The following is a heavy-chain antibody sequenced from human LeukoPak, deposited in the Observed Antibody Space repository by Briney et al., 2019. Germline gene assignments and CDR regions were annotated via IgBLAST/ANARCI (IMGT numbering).Heavy chain of an antibody. CDR3: AREWGRVFDY. V-gene: IGHV4-30-4*01. Sequence: SETLSLTCTVSGGSISSGDYYWSWIRQPPGKGLEWIGYIYYSGSTYYNPSLKGRVTISVDTSKNQFSLKLSSVTAADTAVYYCAREWGRVFDYWGQGTLVTVSS. D-gene: IGHD3-16*01. CDR2: IYYSGST. CDR1: GGSISSGDYY. J-gene: IGHJ4*02.